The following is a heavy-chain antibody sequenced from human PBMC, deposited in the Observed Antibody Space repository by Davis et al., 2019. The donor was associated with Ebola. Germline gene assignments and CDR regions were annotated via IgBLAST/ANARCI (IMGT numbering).Heavy chain of an antibody. V-gene: IGHV5-51*01. J-gene: IGHJ5*02. Sequence: GGSLRLSCKGSGYSFTSYCIGWVRQMPGKGLEWMGIIYPGDSDTRYSPSFQGQVTISADKSISTAYLQWSSLKASDTAMYYCARGMVQGVNWFDPWGQGTLVTVSS. CDR3: ARGMVQGVNWFDP. CDR1: GYSFTSYC. CDR2: IYPGDSDT. D-gene: IGHD3-10*01.